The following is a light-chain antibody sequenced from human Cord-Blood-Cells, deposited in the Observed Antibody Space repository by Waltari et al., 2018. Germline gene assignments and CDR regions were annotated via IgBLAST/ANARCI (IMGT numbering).Light chain of an antibody. Sequence: QSALTQPASVSGSPGQPITISCNGTSSDVGGYNYVPWYQQHPGKAPKLMIYAVSKRPSGVSNRFSGSKSGNTASLTISGLQAEDEADYYCSSYTSSSTWVFGGGTKLTVL. CDR2: AVS. CDR1: SSDVGGYNY. J-gene: IGLJ3*02. V-gene: IGLV2-14*01. CDR3: SSYTSSSTWV.